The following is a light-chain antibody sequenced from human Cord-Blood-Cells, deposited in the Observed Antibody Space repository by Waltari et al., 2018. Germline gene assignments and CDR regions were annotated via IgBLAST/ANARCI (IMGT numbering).Light chain of an antibody. CDR2: GAS. CDR1: QSVSSSY. V-gene: IGKV3-20*01. CDR3: QQYGSSWT. Sequence: EIVLTQSPGTLSLSPGERATLSCRASQSVSSSYLAWYKQKPGQAPRPRIYGASSRATGIPDRFSGSGSGTDFTLTISRLEPEDFAVYYCQQYGSSWTFGQGTKVEIK. J-gene: IGKJ1*01.